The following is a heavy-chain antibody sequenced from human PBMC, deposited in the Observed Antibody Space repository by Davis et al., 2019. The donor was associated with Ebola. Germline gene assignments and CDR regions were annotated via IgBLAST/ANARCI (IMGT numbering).Heavy chain of an antibody. D-gene: IGHD3-22*01. V-gene: IGHV4-59*08. Sequence: SETLSLTCTVSGGSINNYHWSWIRQPPGRELEWIAYIYSGGGSYYNPSLKSRVTISVDTSRNQFSLRLNSVTAADTAVYYCARHSDYHDNNGQPTYHWFDPWGQGTLVAVSS. CDR3: ARHSDYHDNNGQPTYHWFDP. CDR2: IYSGGGS. CDR1: GGSINNYH. J-gene: IGHJ5*02.